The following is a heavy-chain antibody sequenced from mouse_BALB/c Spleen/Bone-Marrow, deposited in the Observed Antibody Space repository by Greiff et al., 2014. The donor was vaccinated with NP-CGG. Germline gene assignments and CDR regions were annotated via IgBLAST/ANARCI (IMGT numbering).Heavy chain of an antibody. V-gene: IGHV1-7*01. Sequence: QVHVKQSGAELAKPGASVKMSCKASGYTFTNYWMHWVKQRPGQGLEWIGYINPSTGYTEYNQKFKDKATLTADKSSSTAYMQLSSLTSEDSAVYYCARRGIYYGNYFAYWGQGTLVTVSA. J-gene: IGHJ3*01. CDR3: ARRGIYYGNYFAY. CDR1: GYTFTNYW. CDR2: INPSTGYT. D-gene: IGHD2-1*01.